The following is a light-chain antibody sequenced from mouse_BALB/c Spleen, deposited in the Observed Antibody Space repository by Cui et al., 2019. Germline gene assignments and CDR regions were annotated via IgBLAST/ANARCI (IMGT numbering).Light chain of an antibody. V-gene: IGKV4-57*01. CDR2: STS. CDR1: SSVSY. Sequence: QIVLTQSPAIMSASQGEKVAITCSASSSVSYMHWFQQKPGTSSKLWIYSTSNLASGVPARFSGSGSGTSYSLTISRMEAEDAATYYCQQRSSYPLTFGAGTKLELK. CDR3: QQRSSYPLT. J-gene: IGKJ5*01.